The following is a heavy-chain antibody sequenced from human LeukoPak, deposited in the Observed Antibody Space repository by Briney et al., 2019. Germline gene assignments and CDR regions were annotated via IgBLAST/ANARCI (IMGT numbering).Heavy chain of an antibody. J-gene: IGHJ4*02. CDR3: ARYSGSCFDY. CDR1: GYTFTSFY. Sequence: GASVKVSCKASGYTFTSFYIHWVRQAPGQGLEWMGIIYPSGGGTSYAQKFQGRVTMTTDTSTSTVYMELSSLRSEDTAVYYCARYSGSCFDYWGQGTLVTVSS. D-gene: IGHD1-26*01. V-gene: IGHV1-46*01. CDR2: IYPSGGGT.